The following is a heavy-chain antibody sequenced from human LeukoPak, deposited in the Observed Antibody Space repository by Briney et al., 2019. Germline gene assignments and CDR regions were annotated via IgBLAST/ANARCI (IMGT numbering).Heavy chain of an antibody. CDR3: ARVSYGDYFYYFDY. Sequence: PGGSLRLSCAASGFTFSRYSMNWVRQAPGKGLEWVSYISSSSSTIYYADSVKGRFTISRDNAKNSLYLQMNSLRDEDTAVYYCARVSYGDYFYYFDYWGQGTLVTVSS. CDR1: GFTFSRYS. CDR2: ISSSSSTI. D-gene: IGHD4-17*01. J-gene: IGHJ4*02. V-gene: IGHV3-48*02.